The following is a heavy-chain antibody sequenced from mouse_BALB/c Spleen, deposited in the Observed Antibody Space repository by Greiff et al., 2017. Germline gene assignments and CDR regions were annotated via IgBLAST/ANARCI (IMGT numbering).Heavy chain of an antibody. CDR3: ARVGNYGAY. CDR2: ISSGGSYT. D-gene: IGHD2-1*01. V-gene: IGHV5-9-4*01. J-gene: IGHJ3*01. CDR1: GFTFSSYA. Sequence: EVQVVESGGGLVKPGGSLKLSCAASGFTFSSYAMSWVRQSPEKRLEWVAEISSGGSYTYYPDTVTGRFTISRDNAKNTLYLEMSSLRSEDTAMYYCARVGNYGAYWGQGTLVTVSA.